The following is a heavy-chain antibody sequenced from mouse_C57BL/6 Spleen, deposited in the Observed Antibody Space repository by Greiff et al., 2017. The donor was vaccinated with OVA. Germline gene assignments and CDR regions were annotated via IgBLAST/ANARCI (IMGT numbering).Heavy chain of an antibody. D-gene: IGHD1-1*01. CDR3: ARDGSRDY. CDR1: GYAFTNYL. CDR2: INPGSGGT. J-gene: IGHJ2*01. Sequence: QVQLQQSGAELVRPGTSVKVSCKASGYAFTNYLIEWVKQRPGQGLEWIGVINPGSGGTNYNEKFKGKATLTADKSSSTAYMQLSSLTSEDSAVYFCARDGSRDYWGQGTTLTVSS. V-gene: IGHV1-54*01.